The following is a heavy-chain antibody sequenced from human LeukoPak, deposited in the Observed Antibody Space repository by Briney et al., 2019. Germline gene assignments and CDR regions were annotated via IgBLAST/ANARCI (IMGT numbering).Heavy chain of an antibody. V-gene: IGHV3-11*01. CDR2: ISSSGSTK. Sequence: PGGSLRLSCAASGFTFSDYYMSWIRQAPGKGLEWVSYISSSGSTKYYAESVKGRFTISRDNAKNSLYLQMNSLRAEDTAVYYCARNLYDSSAGGFDYWGQGTLVTVSS. CDR1: GFTFSDYY. CDR3: ARNLYDSSAGGFDY. J-gene: IGHJ4*02. D-gene: IGHD3-22*01.